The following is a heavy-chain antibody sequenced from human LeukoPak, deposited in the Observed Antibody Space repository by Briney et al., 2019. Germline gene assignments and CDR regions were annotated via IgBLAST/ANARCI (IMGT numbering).Heavy chain of an antibody. Sequence: GASVKVSCKASGYTFTSYTINWLRQAPGQGLEWMGWINTYTRNPTHAQGFTGRFVFSLDTSVSTAYLQISSLKADDTAVYYCAKVSGTYFYTLDYWGQGTLVTVSS. D-gene: IGHD1-26*01. J-gene: IGHJ4*02. CDR2: INTYTRNP. V-gene: IGHV7-4-1*02. CDR3: AKVSGTYFYTLDY. CDR1: GYTFTSYT.